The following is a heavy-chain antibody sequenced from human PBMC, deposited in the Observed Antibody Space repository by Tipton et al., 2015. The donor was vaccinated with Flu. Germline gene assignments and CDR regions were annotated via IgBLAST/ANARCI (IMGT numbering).Heavy chain of an antibody. Sequence: TLSLTCAVYGGSFSGYYWSWIRQPPGKGLEWIGEINHSGSTNYNPSLKSRVTISVDTSKNQFSLKLSSVTAADTAVYYCARGCRSGGSWSFKFPFYYGMDAWGQGTTVTVSS. CDR3: ARGCRSGGSWSFKFPFYYGMDA. D-gene: IGHD6-13*01. J-gene: IGHJ6*02. V-gene: IGHV4-34*01. CDR1: GGSFSGYY. CDR2: INHSGST.